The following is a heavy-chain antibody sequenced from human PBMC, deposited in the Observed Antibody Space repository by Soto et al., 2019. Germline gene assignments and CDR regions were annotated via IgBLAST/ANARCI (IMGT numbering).Heavy chain of an antibody. V-gene: IGHV3-30-3*01. CDR1: RFTFSSYT. J-gene: IGHJ3*02. CDR3: ARAVQAGAFDS. CDR2: ISYDGSNK. D-gene: IGHD1-1*01. Sequence: PXGTMRLSCAASRFTFSSYTLYRARQAPGKGLEWVAVISYDGSNKYYADSVKGRVTISRDNSKNTLYLQMNSLRAEDTALYYCARAVQAGAFDSWGQGTRVT.